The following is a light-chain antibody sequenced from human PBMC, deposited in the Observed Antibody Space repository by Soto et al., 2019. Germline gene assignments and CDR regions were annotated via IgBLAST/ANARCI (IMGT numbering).Light chain of an antibody. J-gene: IGLJ1*01. Sequence: QSVLTQPRSVSGSPGQSVTISCTGTSSDVGGYNYVSWYQQHPGKAPKLMIYDVSKRPSGVLDRFSGSKSGNTASLTISGLQAEDEADYYCCSYAGSYTSLYVFGTGTKLTVL. CDR2: DVS. V-gene: IGLV2-11*01. CDR1: SSDVGGYNY. CDR3: CSYAGSYTSLYV.